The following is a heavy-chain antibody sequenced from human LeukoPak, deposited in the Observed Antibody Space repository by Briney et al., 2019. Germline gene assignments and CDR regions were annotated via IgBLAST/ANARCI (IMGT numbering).Heavy chain of an antibody. CDR1: GGSIGSYY. J-gene: IGHJ4*02. CDR2: IYYSGST. V-gene: IGHV4-59*08. Sequence: PSETLSLTCTVSGGSIGSYYWSWIRQPPGKGLKWIGYIYYSGSTNYNPSLKSRVTISVDTSKNQFSLKLSSVTAADTAVYYCARGRGATTPFDYWGQGTLVTVSS. D-gene: IGHD5-12*01. CDR3: ARGRGATTPFDY.